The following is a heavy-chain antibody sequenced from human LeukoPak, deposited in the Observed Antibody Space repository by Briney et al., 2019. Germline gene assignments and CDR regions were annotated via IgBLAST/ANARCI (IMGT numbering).Heavy chain of an antibody. CDR2: INHSGST. D-gene: IGHD3-3*01. J-gene: IGHJ4*02. CDR3: ARTFRESYYDFWSGYSTLDY. V-gene: IGHV4-34*01. Sequence: PSETLSLTCAVYGGSFSGYYWSWIRQPPGKGLEGIGEINHSGSTNYNPSLKSRVTISVDTSKNQFSLKLSSVTAADTAVYYCARTFRESYYDFWSGYSTLDYWGQGTLVTVSS. CDR1: GGSFSGYY.